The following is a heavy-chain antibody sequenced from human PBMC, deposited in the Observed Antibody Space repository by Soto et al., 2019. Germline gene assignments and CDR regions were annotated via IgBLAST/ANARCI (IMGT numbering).Heavy chain of an antibody. V-gene: IGHV4-39*01. CDR3: ARRNRGYYFEY. CDR2: IYYSGST. Sequence: SETLSLTCTVSGGSISSSSCCWGWIRQPPGKGLEWIGSIYYSGSTYYNPSLKSRVTISVDTSKNQFSLKLSSVTAADTAVYYCARRNRGYYFEYWGQGTLVT. J-gene: IGHJ4*02. CDR1: GGSISSSSCC.